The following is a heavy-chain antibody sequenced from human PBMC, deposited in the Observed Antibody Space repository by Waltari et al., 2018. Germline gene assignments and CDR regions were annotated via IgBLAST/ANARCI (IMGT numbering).Heavy chain of an antibody. CDR1: GFTFDDYT. V-gene: IGHV3-43*01. CDR2: ISWDGGST. D-gene: IGHD4-17*01. J-gene: IGHJ5*02. CDR3: AKEEGVVYGDYEGWFDP. Sequence: RLSCAASGFTFDDYTMHWVRQAPGKGLEWVSLISWDGGSTYYADSVKGRFTISRDNSKNSLYLQMNSLRTEDTALYYCAKEEGVVYGDYEGWFDPWGQGTLVTVSS.